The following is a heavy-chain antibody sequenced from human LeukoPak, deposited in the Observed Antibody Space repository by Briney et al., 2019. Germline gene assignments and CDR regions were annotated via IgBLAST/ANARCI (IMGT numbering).Heavy chain of an antibody. J-gene: IGHJ5*02. CDR3: ARAGSSSWYNWFDP. CDR1: GGSISSYY. CDR2: IYYSGST. V-gene: IGHV4-59*12. Sequence: SETLSLTCTVSGGSISSYYWSWIRQPPGKGLEWIGYIYYSGSTNYNPSLKSRVTISVDTSKNQFSLKLSSVTAADTAVYYCARAGSSSWYNWFDPWGQGTLVTVSS. D-gene: IGHD6-13*01.